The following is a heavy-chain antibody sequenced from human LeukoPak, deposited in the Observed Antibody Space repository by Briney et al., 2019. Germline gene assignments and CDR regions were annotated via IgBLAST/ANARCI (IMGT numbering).Heavy chain of an antibody. CDR3: LKPCDY. Sequence: GGSLRLSCSASGFTFSSNVMHWVRQAPGKGLEYVSAISSSGGSTFYSDSVKGRFTISRDNSKNTLYLQMSSLRSEDTAVYYCLKPCDYWGQGTLVTVSS. CDR1: GFTFSSNV. V-gene: IGHV3-64D*06. J-gene: IGHJ4*02. CDR2: ISSSGGST.